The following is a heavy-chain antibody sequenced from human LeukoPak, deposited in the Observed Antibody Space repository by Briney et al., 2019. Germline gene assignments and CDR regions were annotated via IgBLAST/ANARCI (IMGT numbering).Heavy chain of an antibody. J-gene: IGHJ5*02. D-gene: IGHD2-2*01. Sequence: GGSLRLSCAASGLTFSSYWMSWVRQAPGKGLEWVANIKQDGSEKYYVDSVKGRFTISRVNAKNSLYLQMNSLRAEDTAVYYCARDPRDCSSTSCYGDNWFDPWGQGTLVTVSS. V-gene: IGHV3-7*03. CDR1: GLTFSSYW. CDR2: IKQDGSEK. CDR3: ARDPRDCSSTSCYGDNWFDP.